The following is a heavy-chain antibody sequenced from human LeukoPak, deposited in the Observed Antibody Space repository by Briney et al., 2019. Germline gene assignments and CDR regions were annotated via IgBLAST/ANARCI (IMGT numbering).Heavy chain of an antibody. CDR3: ARAVRTATRAKEFDY. Sequence: SETLSLTCAVYGGSFSGYYWSWIRQPPGKGLEWIGEINHSGSTNYNPSLKSRVTISVDTSKNQFSPKLSSVTAADTAVYYCARAVRTATRAKEFDYWGQGTLVTVSS. CDR1: GGSFSGYY. CDR2: INHSGST. D-gene: IGHD5-18*01. V-gene: IGHV4-34*01. J-gene: IGHJ4*02.